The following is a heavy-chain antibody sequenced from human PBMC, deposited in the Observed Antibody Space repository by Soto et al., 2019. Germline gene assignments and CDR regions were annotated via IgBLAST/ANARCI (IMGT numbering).Heavy chain of an antibody. J-gene: IGHJ4*01. Sequence: AAVKVSCKASGYTFTNHGISWVRQAPGEGLEWMGWISPYNGDTNNAQKFQGRVTMTTDTPTNTGFMELTRLTSDDTAVYYCARGVISSSGRLDYWGHGPLVTVSS. D-gene: IGHD3-16*02. CDR2: ISPYNGDT. V-gene: IGHV1-18*01. CDR3: ARGVISSSGRLDY. CDR1: GYTFTNHG.